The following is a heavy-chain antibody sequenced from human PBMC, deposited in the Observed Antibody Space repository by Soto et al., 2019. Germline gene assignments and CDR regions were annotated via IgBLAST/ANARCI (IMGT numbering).Heavy chain of an antibody. CDR2: IWYDGSNK. V-gene: IGHV3-33*01. CDR1: GFTFSSYG. J-gene: IGHJ4*02. Sequence: QVQLVESGGGVVQPGRSLRLSCAASGFTFSSYGMHWVRQAPGKGLEWVAVIWYDGSNKYYAESVKGRFTISRDNSKNTLYLQMNSLRAEDTAVYYCAREGTSAYFDYWGQGTLVTVSS. D-gene: IGHD1-7*01. CDR3: AREGTSAYFDY.